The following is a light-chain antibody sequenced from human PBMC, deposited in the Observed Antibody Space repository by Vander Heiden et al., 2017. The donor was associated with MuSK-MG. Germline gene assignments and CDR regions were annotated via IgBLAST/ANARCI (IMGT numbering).Light chain of an antibody. V-gene: IGKV3-15*01. J-gene: IGKJ3*01. CDR2: AAS. Sequence: EMVMTQSPVTLSLSPGERATLSCRASQSVGSDLAWYQQKPGQAPRLLIYAASTRATGIKARFSGSEDGTEVTLTISSRQSEDFAVYYCQQESGRHFSYTFGHGTKVDIK. CDR1: QSVGSD. CDR3: QQESGRHFSYT.